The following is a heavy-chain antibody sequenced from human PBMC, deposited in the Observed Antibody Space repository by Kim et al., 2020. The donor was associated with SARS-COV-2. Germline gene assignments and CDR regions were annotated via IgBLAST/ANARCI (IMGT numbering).Heavy chain of an antibody. CDR2: ISGYDGNT. CDR3: ARLSTQSWGTNWFDP. V-gene: IGHV1-18*01. CDR1: GYTFTDFG. Sequence: ASVKVSCKTSGYTFTDFGVSWVRQAPGQGLEWMGWISGYDGNTNYAQNLKGSVTMTTDTSTSTAYMELRSLTSDDTAVYYCARLSTQSWGTNWFDPWRQG. J-gene: IGHJ5*02. D-gene: IGHD3-16*01.